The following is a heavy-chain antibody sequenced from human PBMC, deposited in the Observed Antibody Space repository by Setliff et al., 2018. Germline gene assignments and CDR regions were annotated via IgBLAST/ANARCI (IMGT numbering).Heavy chain of an antibody. D-gene: IGHD2-15*01. CDR3: AISTLSICSGGTCPNVFDV. J-gene: IGHJ3*01. CDR2: ISSYNDVT. Sequence: ASVKVSCKASAHIFKSYGISWVRQAPGQGLEWVGWISSYNDVTSYAQKFQGRVTMTRDTSTSAAYMELRSLGSDDTAVYYCAISTLSICSGGTCPNVFDVWGQGTMVTVSS. CDR1: AHIFKSYG. V-gene: IGHV1-18*01.